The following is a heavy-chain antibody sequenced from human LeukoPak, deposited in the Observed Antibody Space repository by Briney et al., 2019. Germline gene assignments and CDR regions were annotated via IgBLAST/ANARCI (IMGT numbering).Heavy chain of an antibody. V-gene: IGHV4-61*02. CDR2: IYTSGST. D-gene: IGHD5-18*01. CDR3: ARPPYSYGYGNAFDY. CDR1: GGSISSGSYY. J-gene: IGHJ4*02. Sequence: PSQTLSLTCTVSGGSISSGSYYWSWIRQPAGKGLEWIGRIYTSGSTNYNPSLKSRVTISVDTSKNQFSLKLSSVTAADTAVYYCARPPYSYGYGNAFDYWGQGTLVTVSS.